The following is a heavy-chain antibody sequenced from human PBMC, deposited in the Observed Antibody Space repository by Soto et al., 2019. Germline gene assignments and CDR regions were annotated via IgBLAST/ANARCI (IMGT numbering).Heavy chain of an antibody. CDR1: GGSISSSSYY. Sequence: QLQLQESGPGLVKPSETLSLTCTVSGGSISSSSYYWGWIRQPPGKGLEWIGSIYYSGSTYYNPSLKSRVTISVDTSKNQFSLKLSSVTAADTAVYYCASQPSSSWYPEYFQHWGQGTLVTVSS. CDR3: ASQPSSSWYPEYFQH. CDR2: IYYSGST. V-gene: IGHV4-39*01. D-gene: IGHD6-13*01. J-gene: IGHJ1*01.